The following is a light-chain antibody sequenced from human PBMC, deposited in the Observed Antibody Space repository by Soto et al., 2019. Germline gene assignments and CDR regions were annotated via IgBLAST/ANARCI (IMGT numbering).Light chain of an antibody. CDR2: DAS. Sequence: EIVLAQSPATLSLSPVERATLSCRASQSVSSYLAWYQQKPGQAPRLLIYDASNRATGIPARFSGSGSGTDFTLTISSLEPEDFAVYYCQQRSNWPLTLGGGTKVDIK. J-gene: IGKJ4*01. CDR1: QSVSSY. CDR3: QQRSNWPLT. V-gene: IGKV3-11*01.